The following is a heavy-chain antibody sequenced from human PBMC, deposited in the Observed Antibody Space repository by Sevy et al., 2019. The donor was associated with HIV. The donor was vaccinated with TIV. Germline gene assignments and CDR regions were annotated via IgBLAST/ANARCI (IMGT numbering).Heavy chain of an antibody. D-gene: IGHD2-15*01. CDR2: FDPEDGET. Sequence: ASVKVSCKVSGYTLTELSMHWVRQAPGKGLEWMGGFDPEDGETIYAQKFQGRVTMTEDTSTDTAYMELSSLRSEDTAVYYCATDTYCSGGSCYDAMDVWGQGAMVTVSS. CDR3: ATDTYCSGGSCYDAMDV. J-gene: IGHJ6*02. V-gene: IGHV1-24*01. CDR1: GYTLTELS.